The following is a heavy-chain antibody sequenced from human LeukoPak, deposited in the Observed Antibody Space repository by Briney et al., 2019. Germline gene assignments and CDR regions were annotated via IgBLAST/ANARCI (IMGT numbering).Heavy chain of an antibody. V-gene: IGHV3-30*02. D-gene: IGHD3-10*01. CDR2: IRYDGSNK. J-gene: IGHJ6*02. CDR3: AKAEVRGALYYYYGMDV. Sequence: GGSLRLSCAASGFTFSSYGMHWVRQAPGKGLEWVAFIRYDGSNKYYADSVKGRFTISRDNSKNTLYLQMNSLRAEDTAVYYCAKAEVRGALYYYYGMDVWGQGTLVTVPS. CDR1: GFTFSSYG.